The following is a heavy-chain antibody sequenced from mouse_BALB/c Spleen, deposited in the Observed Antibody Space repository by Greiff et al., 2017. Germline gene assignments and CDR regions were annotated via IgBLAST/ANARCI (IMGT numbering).Heavy chain of an antibody. J-gene: IGHJ2*01. V-gene: IGHV14-3*02. CDR2: IDPANGNT. CDR3: ARDVDY. Sequence: EVQLQQSGAELVKPGASVKLSCTASGFNIKDTYMHWVKQRPEQGLAWIGRIDPANGNTKYDPTLQGKVTITADTSSNTAYLQLSDLTSEDTAVYDCARDVDYWGQGTTLTVSA. CDR1: GFNIKDTY.